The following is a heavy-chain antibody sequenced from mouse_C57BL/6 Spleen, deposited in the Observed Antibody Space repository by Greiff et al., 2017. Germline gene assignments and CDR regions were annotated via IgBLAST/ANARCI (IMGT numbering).Heavy chain of an antibody. CDR1: GYTFTSYW. D-gene: IGHD1-1*02. V-gene: IGHV1-50*01. CDR2: IDPSDSYT. J-gene: IGHJ4*01. CDR3: ARLGYYGNYAMDY. Sequence: QVQLQQPGAELVKPGASVKLSCKASGYTFTSYWMQWVKQRPGQGLEWIGEIDPSDSYTNYNQKFKGKATLTVDTSSSTAYMQLSSLTSEVSAVYYCARLGYYGNYAMDYWGQGTSVTVSS.